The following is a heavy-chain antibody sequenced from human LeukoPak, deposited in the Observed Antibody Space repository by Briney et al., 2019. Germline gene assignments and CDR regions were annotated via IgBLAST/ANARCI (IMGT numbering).Heavy chain of an antibody. CDR1: GFTFSSYW. D-gene: IGHD6-19*01. Sequence: GGSLRLSCAASGFTFSSYWMSWVRQAPGKGLEWVANIKQDGSEKYYVDSVKGRFTISRDNAKNSLYLQMNSLRAEDTAVYYRARDGVLSVAGYYYYYGMDVWGKGTTVTVSS. CDR2: IKQDGSEK. V-gene: IGHV3-7*03. CDR3: ARDGVLSVAGYYYYYGMDV. J-gene: IGHJ6*04.